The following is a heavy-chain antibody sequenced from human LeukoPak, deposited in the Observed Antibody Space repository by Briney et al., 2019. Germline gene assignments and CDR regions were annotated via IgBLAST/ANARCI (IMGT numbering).Heavy chain of an antibody. D-gene: IGHD5-24*01. CDR1: GDSVSSNSAA. CDR3: VRDREPNSFDP. Sequence: RTLSLTCAISGDSVSSNSAAWHWLRQSPSRGLEWLGITYYRPKWYSNYAPSVKSRITINPDTSKNQFSLQLNSVTPEDTAVYYCVRDREPNSFDPWGQGTLVTVSP. J-gene: IGHJ5*02. CDR2: TYYRPKWYS. V-gene: IGHV6-1*01.